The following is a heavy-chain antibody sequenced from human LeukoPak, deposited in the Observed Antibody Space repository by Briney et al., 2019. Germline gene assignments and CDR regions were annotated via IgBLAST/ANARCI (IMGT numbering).Heavy chain of an antibody. CDR2: INPNSGGT. D-gene: IGHD2-2*01. V-gene: IGHV1-2*02. J-gene: IGHJ5*02. Sequence: GASVKVSCEASGYTFTDYYVHWVRQAPGQGLEWMGWINPNSGGTKYAQNFQGRVTMTRDTSISTAYMELSRLRSDDTAVYYCARVCSSTSCSNWFDLWGQGTLVTVSS. CDR1: GYTFTDYY. CDR3: ARVCSSTSCSNWFDL.